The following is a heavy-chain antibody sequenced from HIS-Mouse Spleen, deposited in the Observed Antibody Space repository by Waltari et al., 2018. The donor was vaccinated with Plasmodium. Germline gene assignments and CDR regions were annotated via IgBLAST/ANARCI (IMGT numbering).Heavy chain of an antibody. CDR1: GFTFGNAW. Sequence: EVQLVESGGGLVKPGGSLRLSCAASGFTFGNAWMSWVRQAPGKGLEWVGRIKSKTDGGTTDYAAPVKGRFTISRDDSKNTLYLQMNSLKTEDTAVYYCTTEYYYGSGSYSFDYWGQGTLVTVSS. CDR2: IKSKTDGGTT. J-gene: IGHJ4*02. CDR3: TTEYYYGSGSYSFDY. D-gene: IGHD3-10*01. V-gene: IGHV3-15*01.